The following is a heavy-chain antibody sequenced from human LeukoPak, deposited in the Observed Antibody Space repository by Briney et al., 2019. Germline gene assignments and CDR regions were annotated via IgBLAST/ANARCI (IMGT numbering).Heavy chain of an antibody. CDR3: ARSYGSGSYFDY. J-gene: IGHJ4*02. V-gene: IGHV4-39*01. CDR1: GGSISSSSYY. CDR2: IYYSGST. D-gene: IGHD3-10*01. Sequence: SETLSLTCTVSGGSISSSSYYWGWIRQPPGKGLEWIGSIYYSGSTYYNPSLKSRVTISVDTSKNQFSLKLSSVTAADTAVYYCARSYGSGSYFDYWGQGTLVTVSS.